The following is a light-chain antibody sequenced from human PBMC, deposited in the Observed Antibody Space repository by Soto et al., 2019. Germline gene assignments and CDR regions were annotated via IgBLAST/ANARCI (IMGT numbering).Light chain of an antibody. V-gene: IGKV3-20*01. CDR2: GAS. Sequence: ESMLTQSPGTLSLSPGERATLSCRASQSVSTRYLAWYQQKPGQAPRLLIYGASIRATGIPDGFSGSGSGTDFPLTISRLEPEDFAVYYCHQFGSSPPAFTFGQGTKLEI. CDR3: HQFGSSPPAFT. CDR1: QSVSTRY. J-gene: IGKJ2*01.